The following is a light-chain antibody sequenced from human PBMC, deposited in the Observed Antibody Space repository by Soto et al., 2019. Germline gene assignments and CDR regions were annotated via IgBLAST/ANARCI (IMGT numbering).Light chain of an antibody. J-gene: IGKJ5*01. Sequence: EIVTTQSRATLSFSPGERATLSCRASQSVSSYLAWYQQKPGQAPRLLIYDASNRATGIPARFSGTGSGTDFTLTINNLEPEDFAVYYCQVRTNWSIAFGRGTRLEIK. V-gene: IGKV3-11*01. CDR1: QSVSSY. CDR2: DAS. CDR3: QVRTNWSIA.